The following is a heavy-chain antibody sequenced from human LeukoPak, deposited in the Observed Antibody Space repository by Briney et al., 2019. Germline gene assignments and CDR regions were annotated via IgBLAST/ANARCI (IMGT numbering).Heavy chain of an antibody. D-gene: IGHD3-22*01. Sequence: GGSLRLSCAVSGFTFSTFAMNWVRQTPGKGLEWVSSLSDSAVSSYYADSVKGRFTISRDNSKNTLYLQMNSLRAEDTATYYCAKAPDSSGFPSYFDSWGQGTLVAVSS. CDR2: LSDSAVSS. CDR3: AKAPDSSGFPSYFDS. J-gene: IGHJ4*02. V-gene: IGHV3-23*01. CDR1: GFTFSTFA.